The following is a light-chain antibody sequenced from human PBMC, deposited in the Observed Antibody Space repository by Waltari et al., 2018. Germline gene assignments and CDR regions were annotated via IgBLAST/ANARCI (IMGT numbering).Light chain of an antibody. CDR3: CSYGGTTNWM. CDR2: EVS. V-gene: IGLV2-23*02. J-gene: IGLJ3*02. Sequence: QSGLTQPASVSGSPGQSITISCTGTSSDIGRYDLVSWYLLLPGKAPKLLISEVSQRASGGSTRFSGSKAGNTASLTISGLQAEDEADYYCCSYGGTTNWMFGGGTRLTV. CDR1: SSDIGRYDL.